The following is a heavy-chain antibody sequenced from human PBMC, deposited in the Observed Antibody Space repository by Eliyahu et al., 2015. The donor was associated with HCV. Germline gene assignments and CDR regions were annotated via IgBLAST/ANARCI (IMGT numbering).Heavy chain of an antibody. CDR2: ITPVFGTA. CDR3: AREGGDYCSGGNCFFLY. J-gene: IGHJ4*02. CDR1: GGSFSRFA. Sequence: QVQLVQSGAEVKKPGSSVKVSCKASGGSFSRFAISWVRQAPGQGLEWMGGITPVFGTASYAQRFQGRVTITADEPTNTVYMGLSSLKSEDTAVYYCAREGGDYCSGGNCFFLYWGQGTLITVSS. V-gene: IGHV1-69*01. D-gene: IGHD2-15*01.